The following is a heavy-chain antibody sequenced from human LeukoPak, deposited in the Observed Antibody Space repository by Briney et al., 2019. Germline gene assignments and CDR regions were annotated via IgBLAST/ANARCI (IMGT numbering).Heavy chain of an antibody. Sequence: GGSLRLSCAGSGFIFSNYDIHWVRQGTGKGLEWVAVIGTTGDIYYADSVKGRFTISRENAKKSSYLQMNNLGAGDTAVYYCVRGGRSRFLEWPYWGQGTLVTV. V-gene: IGHV3-13*01. D-gene: IGHD3-3*01. CDR3: VRGGRSRFLEWPY. J-gene: IGHJ4*02. CDR1: GFIFSNYD. CDR2: IGTTGDI.